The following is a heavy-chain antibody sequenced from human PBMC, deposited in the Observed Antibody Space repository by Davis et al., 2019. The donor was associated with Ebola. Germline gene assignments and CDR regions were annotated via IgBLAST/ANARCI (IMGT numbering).Heavy chain of an antibody. CDR2: IYRDGRT. Sequence: PGGSLRLSCAASGFIVSDKYMSWVRQAPGKGLEWVSVIYRDGRTYYADSVKGRFTISRDNSKNTLYLQMNSLRAEDTAVYYCARHASGDFWYFGLWGRGTLVTVSS. CDR3: ARHASGDFWYFGL. J-gene: IGHJ2*01. CDR1: GFIVSDKY. V-gene: IGHV3-53*01. D-gene: IGHD4-17*01.